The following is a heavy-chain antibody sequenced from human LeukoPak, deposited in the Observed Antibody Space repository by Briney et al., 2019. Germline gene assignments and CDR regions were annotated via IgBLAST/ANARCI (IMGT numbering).Heavy chain of an antibody. CDR1: GFSLGARGVG. CDR3: AHSLEYSYGYNYYYSGMDV. J-gene: IGHJ6*04. D-gene: IGHD5-18*01. V-gene: IGHV2-5*01. CDR2: LPSNDDK. Sequence: SGPTLVNPIQTLTLTFVFTGFSLGARGVGVGWTRQHPSNAVERLATLPSNDDKRYSPSLKSRLTITKDNSKNQVVLTMTNMDPVDTATYYCAHSLEYSYGYNYYYSGMDVWGKATTVTVSS.